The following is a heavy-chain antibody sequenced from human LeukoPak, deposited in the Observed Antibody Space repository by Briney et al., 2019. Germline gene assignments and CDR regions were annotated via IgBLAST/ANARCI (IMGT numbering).Heavy chain of an antibody. D-gene: IGHD3-10*01. V-gene: IGHV1-2*02. CDR1: GYTFTGYY. CDR3: ARGAVRGLISWYFDL. Sequence: ASVKVSCKASGYTFTGYYMHWVRQAPGQGLEWMGWINPSSGGTYYAQKFQGRVTMTRDTSISAAYMELSRLRSDDTAVYYCARGAVRGLISWYFDLWGRGTLVTVSS. J-gene: IGHJ2*01. CDR2: INPSSGGT.